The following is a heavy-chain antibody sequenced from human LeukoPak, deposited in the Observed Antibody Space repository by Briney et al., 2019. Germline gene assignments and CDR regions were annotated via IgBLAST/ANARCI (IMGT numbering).Heavy chain of an antibody. V-gene: IGHV4-59*01. D-gene: IGHD4-17*01. Sequence: SETLPLTCTVSGGSISSYYWSWIRQPPGKGLEWIGYIYYSGSTNYNPSLKSRVTISVDTSKNQFSLKLSSVTAADTAVYYCARAFYGDFDYWGQGTLVTVSS. CDR3: ARAFYGDFDY. CDR2: IYYSGST. CDR1: GGSISSYY. J-gene: IGHJ4*02.